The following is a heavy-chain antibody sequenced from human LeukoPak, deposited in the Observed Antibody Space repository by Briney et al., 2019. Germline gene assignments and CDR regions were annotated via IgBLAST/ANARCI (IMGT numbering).Heavy chain of an antibody. CDR3: ARVVHGGWDYYYYMDV. V-gene: IGHV1-46*01. J-gene: IGHJ6*03. CDR2: INPSGGST. Sequence: ASVKVSCKASGYTFTSYYMHWVRQAPGQGLEWMGIINPSGGSTSYAQKFQGRVTMTRDMSTSTVYMELSSLRSEDTAVYYCARVVHGGWDYYYYMDVWGKGTTVTISS. D-gene: IGHD6-19*01. CDR1: GYTFTSYY.